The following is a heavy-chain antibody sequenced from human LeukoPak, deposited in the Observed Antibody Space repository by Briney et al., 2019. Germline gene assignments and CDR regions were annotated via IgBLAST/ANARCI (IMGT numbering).Heavy chain of an antibody. CDR3: ARGKWAVPALFDY. Sequence: SETLSLTCAVYGGSFSGYYWSWMRQPPGKGLEWIGEINHSGSTNYNPSLKSRVTISVDTSKNQFSLKLSSVTAADTAVYYCARGKWAVPALFDYWGQGTLVTVSS. V-gene: IGHV4-34*01. J-gene: IGHJ4*02. D-gene: IGHD6-19*01. CDR1: GGSFSGYY. CDR2: INHSGST.